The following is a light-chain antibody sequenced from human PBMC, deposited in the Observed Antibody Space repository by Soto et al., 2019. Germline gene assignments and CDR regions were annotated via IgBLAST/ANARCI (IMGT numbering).Light chain of an antibody. CDR1: LSVTSSN. Sequence: IVLTQSPGTLSLSPGETVTLSCRASLSVTSSNLAWYQQKPGQAPRLLIYGASYRATGIADKFTGGGSGADFSLTISRLEPEDFAVYFCQHYGASQYTFGQGTKLEIK. CDR2: GAS. J-gene: IGKJ2*01. CDR3: QHYGASQYT. V-gene: IGKV3-20*01.